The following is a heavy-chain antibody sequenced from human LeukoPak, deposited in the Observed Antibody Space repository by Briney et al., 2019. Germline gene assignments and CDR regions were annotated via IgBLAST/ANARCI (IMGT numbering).Heavy chain of an antibody. J-gene: IGHJ3*02. Sequence: PSQTLSLTCTVSGGSISSGSHYWSWIRQPAGKGLEWNGRFYTGGSTNYNPSLKSRVTISVDTSKNQFSLKLSSVTAADTAVYYCARVGVWSVHDAFDIWGQGTMVTVSS. CDR1: GGSISSGSHY. CDR3: ARVGVWSVHDAFDI. D-gene: IGHD3-3*01. V-gene: IGHV4-61*02. CDR2: FYTGGST.